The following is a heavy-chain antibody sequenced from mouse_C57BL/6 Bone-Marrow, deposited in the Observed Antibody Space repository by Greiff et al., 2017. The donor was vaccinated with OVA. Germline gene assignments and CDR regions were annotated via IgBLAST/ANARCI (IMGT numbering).Heavy chain of an antibody. Sequence: EVKVVESGTVLARPGASVKMSCKTSGYTFTSYWMHWVKQRPGQGLEWIGAIYPGNSDTSYNQKFKGKAKLTAVTSASTAYMELSSLTNEDSAVYYCTRIYYGNYPWFAYWGQGTLVTVSA. CDR3: TRIYYGNYPWFAY. CDR1: GYTFTSYW. CDR2: IYPGNSDT. J-gene: IGHJ3*01. D-gene: IGHD2-1*01. V-gene: IGHV1-5*01.